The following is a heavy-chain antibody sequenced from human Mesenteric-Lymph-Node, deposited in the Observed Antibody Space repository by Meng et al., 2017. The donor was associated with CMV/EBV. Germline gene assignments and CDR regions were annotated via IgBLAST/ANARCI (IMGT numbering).Heavy chain of an antibody. J-gene: IGHJ6*02. D-gene: IGHD4-11*01. CDR1: GFTFSSYA. V-gene: IGHV3-23*03. Sequence: GESLKISCAASGFTFSSYAMSWVRQAPGKGLEWVSVIYGGGSSYHADSVKGRFTISRDNSKNMLYLQMNSLRAGDTAVYYCAKATHDYSMYYYYYYGMDVWGQGTTVTVSS. CDR2: IYGGGSS. CDR3: AKATHDYSMYYYYYYGMDV.